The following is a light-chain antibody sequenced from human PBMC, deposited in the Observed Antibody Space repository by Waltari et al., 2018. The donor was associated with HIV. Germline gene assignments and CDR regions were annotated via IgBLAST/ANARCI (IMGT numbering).Light chain of an antibody. V-gene: IGLV3-21*02. CDR3: QVWDGSSDHWV. Sequence: SYVLTQPPSVSVAPGQTARITCGGDNIGTKSVHWYQQNPGQAPVLVVYDDRDRPSGIPERFSGSNSWSTATLTVSRVEVGDEADYYCQVWDGSSDHWVFGGGTKLTVL. CDR2: DDR. CDR1: NIGTKS. J-gene: IGLJ3*02.